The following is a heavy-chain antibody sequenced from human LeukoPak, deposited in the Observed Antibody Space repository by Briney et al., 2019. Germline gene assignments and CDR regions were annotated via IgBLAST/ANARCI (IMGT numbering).Heavy chain of an antibody. J-gene: IGHJ4*02. CDR1: GGSMSSSTYY. D-gene: IGHD6-13*01. Sequence: SETLSLTCTVSGGSMSSSTYYWGWIRRPPGKGLEWIGSIYYSGSTYYNPSLKSRVTISVDTSKNPFSLKLSSVTAADTAVYYCARVTMTQSIAAAGHPDYWGQGTLVTVSS. CDR3: ARVTMTQSIAAAGHPDY. V-gene: IGHV4-39*07. CDR2: IYYSGST.